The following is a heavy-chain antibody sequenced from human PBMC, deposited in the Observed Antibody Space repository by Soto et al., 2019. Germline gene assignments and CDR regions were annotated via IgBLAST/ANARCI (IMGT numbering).Heavy chain of an antibody. Sequence: GGSLRLSCAASGFTFSNAWMNWVRQAPGKGLEWVGRIKSKTDGGTTDYAAPVKGRFTISRDDSKNTLYLQMNSLKTEDTAVYYCTTDLDFWSGYSEHYYYYGMDVWGQGTTVTVSS. D-gene: IGHD3-3*01. CDR1: GFTFSNAW. V-gene: IGHV3-15*07. CDR2: IKSKTDGGTT. CDR3: TTDLDFWSGYSEHYYYYGMDV. J-gene: IGHJ6*02.